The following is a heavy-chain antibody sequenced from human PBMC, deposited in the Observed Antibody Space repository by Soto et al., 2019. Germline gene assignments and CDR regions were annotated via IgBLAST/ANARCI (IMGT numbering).Heavy chain of an antibody. J-gene: IGHJ5*02. CDR1: GYTFTSYD. V-gene: IGHV1-8*01. D-gene: IGHD3-9*01. Sequence: ASVKVSCKASGYTFTSYDINWVRQATGQGLEWMGWMNPNGGNTGYAQKFQGRVTMTRNTSISTAYMELSSLRSEDTAVYYCARGGDYDILTGYYYNWFDPWGQGTLVTVSS. CDR2: MNPNGGNT. CDR3: ARGGDYDILTGYYYNWFDP.